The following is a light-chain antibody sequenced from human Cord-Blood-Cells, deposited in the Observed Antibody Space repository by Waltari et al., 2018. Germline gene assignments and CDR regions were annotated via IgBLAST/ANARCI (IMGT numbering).Light chain of an antibody. CDR1: RSDVGSYNL. Sequence: QSALTQPASVSGSPGQSITIPCTGTRSDVGSYNLVSWYKNHPGKAPKLMIYEVSKRPSGVSNRFSGSKSGNTASLTISGLQAEDEADYYCCSYAGSSTYVFGTGTKVTVL. V-gene: IGLV2-23*02. J-gene: IGLJ1*01. CDR3: CSYAGSSTYV. CDR2: EVS.